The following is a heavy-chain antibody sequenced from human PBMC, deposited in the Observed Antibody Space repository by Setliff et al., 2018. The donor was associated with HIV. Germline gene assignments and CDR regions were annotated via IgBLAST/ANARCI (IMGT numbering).Heavy chain of an antibody. CDR3: AAASNRRVRGVNLHYYYYMDV. Sequence: SVKVSCKASGFTFTNSAMQWVRQARGQRLEWVGWIVVGSYNTNYAQKFQERVTITRDLSTSTAYMELSSLRSEDTAVYYCAAASNRRVRGVNLHYYYYMDVWGKGTTVAVSS. V-gene: IGHV1-58*02. D-gene: IGHD3-10*01. CDR1: GFTFTNSA. J-gene: IGHJ6*03. CDR2: IVVGSYNT.